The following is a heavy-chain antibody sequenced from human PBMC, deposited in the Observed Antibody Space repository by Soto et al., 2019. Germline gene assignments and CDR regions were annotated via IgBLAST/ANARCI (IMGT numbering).Heavy chain of an antibody. V-gene: IGHV3-30*18. CDR2: ISYDGSNK. D-gene: IGHD2-2*01. CDR3: AKEERLVVPAATGY. CDR1: GFTFSSYG. J-gene: IGHJ4*02. Sequence: QVQLVESGGGVVQSGRSLRLSCAASGFTFSSYGMHWVRQAPGKGLEWVAVISYDGSNKYYADSVKGRFTISRDNSKNTLYLQMNSLRAEDTAVYYCAKEERLVVPAATGYWGQGTLVTVSS.